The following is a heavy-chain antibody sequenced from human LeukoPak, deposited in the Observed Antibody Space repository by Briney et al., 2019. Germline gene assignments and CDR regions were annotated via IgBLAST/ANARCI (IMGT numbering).Heavy chain of an antibody. J-gene: IGHJ3*02. CDR2: IYPGDSDT. D-gene: IGHD3-22*01. CDR1: GYSFTSYW. Sequence: PGESLKISCKGSGYSFTSYWIGWVRQMPGKGLEWMGIIYPGDSDTRYSPSFQGQVTISADKSISTAYLQWSSLKASDTAMYYCARSYYDSSGYYSLGVLDIWGQGTVVTVSS. V-gene: IGHV5-51*01. CDR3: ARSYYDSSGYYSLGVLDI.